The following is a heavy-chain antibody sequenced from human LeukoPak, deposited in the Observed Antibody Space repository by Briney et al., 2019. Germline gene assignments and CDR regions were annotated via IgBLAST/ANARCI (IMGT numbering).Heavy chain of an antibody. J-gene: IGHJ6*03. D-gene: IGHD2-2*02. CDR1: GFTFSSYA. V-gene: IGHV3-23*01. Sequence: GRTLRLSCAASGFTFSSYAMTWIRQAPGKGLEWVSSISGSGGSTYYADSVKGRFTISRDNSRNMLFLQMNSLRADDTAVYYCAKGYLNMDVWAKGTTVTLSS. CDR3: AKGYLNMDV. CDR2: ISGSGGST.